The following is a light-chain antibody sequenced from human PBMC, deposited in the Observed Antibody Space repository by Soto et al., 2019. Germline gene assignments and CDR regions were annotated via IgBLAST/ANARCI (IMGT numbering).Light chain of an antibody. J-gene: IGLJ1*01. CDR3: ASWDDSLSGYV. CDR1: SSSIGTNY. Sequence: QSVLTQPPSASGTPGQRVTISCSGGSSSIGTNYVYWYQQLPGTAPKLLIYKNNQRPSGVPDRFSGSKSGTSASLAISGLRSEDEADYHCASWDDSLSGYVFGTGTKVTVL. CDR2: KNN. V-gene: IGLV1-47*01.